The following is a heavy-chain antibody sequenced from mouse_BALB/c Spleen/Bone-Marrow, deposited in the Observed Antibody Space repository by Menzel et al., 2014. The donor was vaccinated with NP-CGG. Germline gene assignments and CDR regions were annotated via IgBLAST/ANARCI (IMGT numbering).Heavy chain of an antibody. CDR2: INPSNADT. D-gene: IGHD1-1*01. CDR3: SRGYYGSTYYYAMDY. CDR1: GYTFXSYY. V-gene: IGHV1S81*02. J-gene: IGHJ4*01. Sequence: VQLQESGAELVKPGASVKLSCKATGYTFXSYYMFWVKQRPGQGLEWIGEINPSNADTNFNEKFKSKATLTVDKSSNTAYMQLSSLTSEDSAVYYCSRGYYGSTYYYAMDYWGQGTSVTVSS.